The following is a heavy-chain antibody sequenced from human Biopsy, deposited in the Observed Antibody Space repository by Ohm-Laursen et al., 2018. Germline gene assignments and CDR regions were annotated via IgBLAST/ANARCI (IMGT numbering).Heavy chain of an antibody. CDR2: LNPVSGNS. J-gene: IGHJ5*02. CDR1: GYTFTSYD. D-gene: IGHD1-7*01. CDR3: GRAVRNQLLTDP. Sequence: VASVKVSCKASGYTFTSYDITWVRQASGQGPEWIGWLNPVSGNSNFGQEFRGRVTVTSDTSISTAYMELSGLTSDDTATYYCGRAVRNQLLTDPWGQGTLVTVTS. V-gene: IGHV1-8*01.